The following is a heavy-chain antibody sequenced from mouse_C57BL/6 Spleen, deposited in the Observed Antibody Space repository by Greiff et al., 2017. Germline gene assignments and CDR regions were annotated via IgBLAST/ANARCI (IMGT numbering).Heavy chain of an antibody. CDR3: TSSGSSPAGFAD. J-gene: IGHJ3*01. V-gene: IGHV1-15*01. CDR1: GYTFTDYD. Sequence: QVQLQQSGAELVRPGASVTLSCKASGYTFTDYDMHWVKQTPVHGLEWIGAIDPETGGTTYNQKFKGKAILTADKSSSTAYMELRSLTSEDSAVYDCTSSGSSPAGFADWGQGTLVTVSA. CDR2: IDPETGGT. D-gene: IGHD1-1*01.